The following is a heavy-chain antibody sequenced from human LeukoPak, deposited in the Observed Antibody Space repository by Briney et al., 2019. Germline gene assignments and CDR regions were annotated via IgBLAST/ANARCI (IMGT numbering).Heavy chain of an antibody. V-gene: IGHV4-31*02. CDR3: ARDGGYGSGSYFFDC. CDR1: GGSISSGGNC. J-gene: IGHJ4*02. Sequence: PSETLSLTCTVSGGSISSGGNCWSWIRQHPGKGLESIGYIYYSGSTYFNPSLQSRVIISVDTSKNQFSLKLSSVTAADTAVYYCARDGGYGSGSYFFDCWGQGTLVTVSS. D-gene: IGHD3-10*01. CDR2: IYYSGST.